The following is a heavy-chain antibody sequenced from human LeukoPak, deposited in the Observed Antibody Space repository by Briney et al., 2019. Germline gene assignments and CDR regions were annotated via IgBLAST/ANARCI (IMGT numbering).Heavy chain of an antibody. V-gene: IGHV3-7*04. CDR3: ARSGWDPWL. J-gene: IGHJ4*02. Sequence: PGGSLRLSCAASGFTFSNYWMAWVRQAPGRGLEWVASIKPDGSVIYYGDSVKGRFTPSRDNTKSSLYLQMNSLRAEDTAVYYCARSGWDPWLWGQGTLVTVSS. D-gene: IGHD1-26*01. CDR2: IKPDGSVI. CDR1: GFTFSNYW.